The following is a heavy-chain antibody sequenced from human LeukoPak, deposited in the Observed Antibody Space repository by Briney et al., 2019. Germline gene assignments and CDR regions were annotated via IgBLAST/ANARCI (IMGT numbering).Heavy chain of an antibody. V-gene: IGHV3-23*01. Sequence: PGGSLRLSCAASGFTFSSYGMSWVRQAPGKGLEWVSAISGSGGSTYYADSVKGRFIISRDNSKNTLYLQMNSLRAEDTAVYYCAKGDSSSWPTNWFDPWGQGTLVTVSS. CDR1: GFTFSSYG. CDR3: AKGDSSSWPTNWFDP. J-gene: IGHJ5*02. D-gene: IGHD6-13*01. CDR2: ISGSGGST.